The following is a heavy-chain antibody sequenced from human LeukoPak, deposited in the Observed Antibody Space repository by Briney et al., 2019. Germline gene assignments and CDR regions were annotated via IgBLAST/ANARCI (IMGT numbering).Heavy chain of an antibody. V-gene: IGHV3-74*01. D-gene: IGHD2-2*01. Sequence: PGGSLRLSCAASGFTFSSYWMHWVRQAPGKGMVWVSRINNDGRSTDYADSVKGRFTISRDNAKNTLYLQMNSLRAEDTAVYYCARDCSSTSCYPQFYYGLDVWGQGTTVTVSS. CDR3: ARDCSSTSCYPQFYYGLDV. CDR1: GFTFSSYW. CDR2: INNDGRST. J-gene: IGHJ6*02.